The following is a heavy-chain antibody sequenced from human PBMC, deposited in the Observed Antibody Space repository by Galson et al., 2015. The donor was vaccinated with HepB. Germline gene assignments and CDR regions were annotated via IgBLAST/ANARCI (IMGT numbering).Heavy chain of an antibody. CDR1: GFNFGSYW. D-gene: IGHD3-10*01. CDR3: ARIKKTRRSGYLDC. CDR2: INRVGRNT. J-gene: IGHJ4*02. Sequence: SLRLSCAASGFNFGSYWITWVRQVPGKGLVWVAGINRVGRNTTYADSVKGRFTISRDNAKNTLYLQMNSLRVEDTAVYYCARIKKTRRSGYLDCWGQGTLVTVSS. V-gene: IGHV3-74*01.